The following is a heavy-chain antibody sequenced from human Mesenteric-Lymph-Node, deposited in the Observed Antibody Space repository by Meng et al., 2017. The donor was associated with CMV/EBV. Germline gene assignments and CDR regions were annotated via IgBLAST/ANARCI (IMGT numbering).Heavy chain of an antibody. J-gene: IGHJ4*02. V-gene: IGHV1-18*01. Sequence: TLTNFGIAWVRQAPGQGLEWMGWISVYNGNTNYAQKFQGRVTMTTDTSTSTAYMELRSLRSDDTAVYYCARDPYDILTGYYRGRFDYWGQGTLVTVSS. CDR1: TLTNFG. D-gene: IGHD3-9*01. CDR2: ISVYNGNT. CDR3: ARDPYDILTGYYRGRFDY.